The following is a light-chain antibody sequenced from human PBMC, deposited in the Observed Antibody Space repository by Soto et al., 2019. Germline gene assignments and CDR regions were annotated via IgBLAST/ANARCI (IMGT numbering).Light chain of an antibody. CDR3: SSFTSRSTLV. J-gene: IGLJ3*02. V-gene: IGLV2-14*03. CDR1: SSDVGAYHF. CDR2: DIN. Sequence: QSALTQPASVSGSPGQSITISCTGTSSDVGAYHFVSWHQQHPGKAPNLMVYDINNPPAGVSHRFSVYKSVHTASLTISGRQDEDEDHYYCSSFTSRSTLVFGGGTKVTVL.